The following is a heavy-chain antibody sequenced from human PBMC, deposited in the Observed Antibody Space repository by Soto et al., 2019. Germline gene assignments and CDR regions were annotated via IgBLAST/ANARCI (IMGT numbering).Heavy chain of an antibody. D-gene: IGHD4-4*01. CDR2: IFYSGST. V-gene: IGHV4-31*03. CDR1: GGSIRSGGYY. J-gene: IGHJ4*02. Sequence: QVQLQESGPGLVKPSQTLSLTCTVSGGSIRSGGYYWRGISQHPGTGLEWIGNIFYSGSTYYNPSLKRRVTISVETSKNQFSLNLSSVTAADTAVYFCARSYYNIYVYGYWGQGTLVTVSS. CDR3: ARSYYNIYVYGY.